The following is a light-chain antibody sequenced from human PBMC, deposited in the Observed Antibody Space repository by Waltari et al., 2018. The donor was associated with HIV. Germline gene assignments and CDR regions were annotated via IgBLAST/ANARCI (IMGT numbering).Light chain of an antibody. CDR3: CSYAGSYTGV. J-gene: IGLJ2*01. Sequence: QSALTQPRSVSGSPGPSVTISCTGTSSAVGGYNYVSWYQQHPGQAPTLMLYDFSKRPSGVPDRFSGSKSGNTASLTISGLQAEDEADYYCCSYAGSYTGVFGGGTKLTVL. V-gene: IGLV2-11*01. CDR1: SSAVGGYNY. CDR2: DFS.